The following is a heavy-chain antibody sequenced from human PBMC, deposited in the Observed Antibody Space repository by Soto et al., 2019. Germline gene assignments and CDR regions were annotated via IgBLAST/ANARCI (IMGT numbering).Heavy chain of an antibody. CDR3: AREPPPKRSGWYRGWFDP. CDR1: GGSISSSSYY. J-gene: IGHJ5*02. CDR2: IYYSGST. D-gene: IGHD6-19*01. V-gene: IGHV4-39*02. Sequence: SETLSLTCTVSGGSISSSSYYWGWIRQPPGKGLEWIGSIYYSGSTYYNPSLKSRVTISVDTSKNQFSLKLRSVTAADTAVYYCAREPPPKRSGWYRGWFDPWGQGTLVTVSS.